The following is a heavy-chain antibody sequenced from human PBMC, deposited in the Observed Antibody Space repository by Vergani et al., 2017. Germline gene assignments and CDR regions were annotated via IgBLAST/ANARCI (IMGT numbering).Heavy chain of an antibody. CDR2: IDPSDSYT. CDR3: ARSRDSSGYYYVDFDY. V-gene: IGHV5-10-1*03. J-gene: IGHJ4*02. Sequence: EVQLVQSGAEVKKPGASLRISCKGSGYSFTSYWISWVRQMPGKGLEWMGRIDPSDSYTNYSPSFQGHVTISADKSISTAYLQWSSLKASDTAMYYCARSRDSSGYYYVDFDYWGQGTLVTVSS. D-gene: IGHD3-22*01. CDR1: GYSFTSYW.